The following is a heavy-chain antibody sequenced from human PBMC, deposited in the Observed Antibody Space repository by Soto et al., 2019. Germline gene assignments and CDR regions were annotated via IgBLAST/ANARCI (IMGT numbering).Heavy chain of an antibody. CDR2: VDYSGGC. D-gene: IGHD2-2*01. CDR3: AKLSCTSSTCYFPGWFDP. J-gene: IGHJ5*02. V-gene: IGHV4-31*03. Sequence: ASETLSLTSTVSGDSISGGASFWSCIRQPPGTGLEWIANVDYSGGCESNPSLKRRLTIRVNTTKNQFSLQLMSMTAADTAVYYCAKLSCTSSTCYFPGWFDPWGQGTLVTISS. CDR1: GDSISGGASF.